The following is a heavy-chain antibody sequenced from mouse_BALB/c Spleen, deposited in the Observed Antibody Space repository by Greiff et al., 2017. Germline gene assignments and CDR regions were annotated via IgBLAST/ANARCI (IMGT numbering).Heavy chain of an antibody. CDR2: IDPANGNT. CDR3: ARDWDAMDY. J-gene: IGHJ4*01. Sequence: VHVKQSGAELVKPGASVKLSCTASGFNIKDTYMHWVKQRPEQGLEWIGRIDPANGNTKYDPKFQGKATITADTSSNTAYLQLSSLTSEDTAVYYCARDWDAMDYWGQGTSVTVSS. D-gene: IGHD4-1*01. V-gene: IGHV14-3*02. CDR1: GFNIKDTY.